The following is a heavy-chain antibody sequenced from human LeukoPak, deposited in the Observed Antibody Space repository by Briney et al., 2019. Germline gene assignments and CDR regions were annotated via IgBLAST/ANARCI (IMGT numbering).Heavy chain of an antibody. D-gene: IGHD1-26*01. V-gene: IGHV3-53*04. CDR1: GFTVSSNH. J-gene: IGHJ4*02. Sequence: GGSLRLSCAASGFTVSSNHMSWVRQAPGKGLEWVSVIYSGGSTYYAVSVKGRFTISRHNSKNTLYLQMNSLRAEDTAVYYCARGGATPFDYWGQGTLVTVSS. CDR3: ARGGATPFDY. CDR2: IYSGGST.